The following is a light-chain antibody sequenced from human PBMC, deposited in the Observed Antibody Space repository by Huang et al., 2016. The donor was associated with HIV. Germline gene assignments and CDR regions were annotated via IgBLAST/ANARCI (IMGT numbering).Light chain of an antibody. Sequence: DIQMTQSPSSLSASVGDRVTITCRASHNINNYLNWYQQKPGKAPNLLIFAASSLQSGVPSRFSCSGSGTDFNRTISSLQPEDFATYYCQHSPATFGQGTRLEIK. J-gene: IGKJ2*01. CDR1: HNINNY. CDR2: AAS. CDR3: QHSPAT. V-gene: IGKV1-39*01.